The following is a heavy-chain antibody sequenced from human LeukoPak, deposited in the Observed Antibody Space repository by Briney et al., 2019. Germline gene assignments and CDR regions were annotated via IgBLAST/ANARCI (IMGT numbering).Heavy chain of an antibody. CDR3: ARGGSSDYYYLDY. D-gene: IGHD2-2*01. J-gene: IGHJ4*02. V-gene: IGHV3-23*01. Sequence: GGSLRLSCAASGLTFSNNAMTWGRLAPGKGLEWVSCISGSGVSTYYADSVKGRFAISRDNSKNTLNLQMHSLRAEDTAVYYCARGGSSDYYYLDYWGQGTLVTVSS. CDR2: ISGSGVST. CDR1: GLTFSNNA.